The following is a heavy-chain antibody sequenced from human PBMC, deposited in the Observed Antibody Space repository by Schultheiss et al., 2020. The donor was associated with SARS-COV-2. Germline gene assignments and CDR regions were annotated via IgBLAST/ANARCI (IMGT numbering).Heavy chain of an antibody. D-gene: IGHD2-2*01. CDR2: INHSGTT. CDR3: ARQMGTVVPAAMDY. CDR1: GGSFSGYY. J-gene: IGHJ4*02. Sequence: SETLSLTCAVYGGSFSGYYWSWIRQPPGKGLEWIGEINHSGTTNYNPSLKSRVTISVDTSKNQFSLKLSSVTAADTALYYCARQMGTVVPAAMDYWGQGTLVTVSS. V-gene: IGHV4-34*01.